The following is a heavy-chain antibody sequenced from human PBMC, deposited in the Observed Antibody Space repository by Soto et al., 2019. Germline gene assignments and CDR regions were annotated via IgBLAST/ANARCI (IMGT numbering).Heavy chain of an antibody. CDR3: AGDPYYYGSAF. Sequence: QVQLVESGGGLVEPGGSLILSCAASGFRFSDHYMTWIRQAPGKGLEWVSKISSGGTTMYYADSVKGRFTVSRDNAQNSLYLQMNGLRAEDTDVYYCAGDPYYYGSAFWGQGTLVTVSS. J-gene: IGHJ4*02. CDR2: ISSGGTTM. CDR1: GFRFSDHY. D-gene: IGHD3-10*01. V-gene: IGHV3-11*01.